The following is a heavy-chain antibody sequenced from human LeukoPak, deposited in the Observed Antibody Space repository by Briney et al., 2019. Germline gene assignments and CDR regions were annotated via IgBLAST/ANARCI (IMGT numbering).Heavy chain of an antibody. CDR3: TTRSIAAAGSGFDY. Sequence: GGSLRLSCAASGFTFSNAWMSWVRQAPGKGLEWVGRIKSKTDGGTTDYAAPVKGRFTISRDDSKNTLYLQMNSLKTEDTAVYYCTTRSIAAAGSGFDYWGQGTLVTVSS. CDR2: IKSKTDGGTT. J-gene: IGHJ4*02. CDR1: GFTFSNAW. V-gene: IGHV3-15*01. D-gene: IGHD6-13*01.